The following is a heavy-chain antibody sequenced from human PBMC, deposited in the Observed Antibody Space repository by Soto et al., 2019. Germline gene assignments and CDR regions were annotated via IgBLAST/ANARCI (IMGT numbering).Heavy chain of an antibody. V-gene: IGHV1-46*03. J-gene: IGHJ4*02. D-gene: IGHD2-21*02. Sequence: ASVKVSCKASDNTFSSYYLHWVRQAPGQGLEWMGMIHPSGGGATYAQKFLGRVTMTRDTSTSTVFMELSSLRSEDTAIYYCSRGGHITVVTASFDFWGQGTLVTVSS. CDR1: DNTFSSYY. CDR2: IHPSGGGA. CDR3: SRGGHITVVTASFDF.